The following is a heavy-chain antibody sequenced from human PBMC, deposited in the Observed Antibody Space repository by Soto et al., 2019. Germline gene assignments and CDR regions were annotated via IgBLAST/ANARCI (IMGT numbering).Heavy chain of an antibody. CDR2: INPNSGGT. CDR1: GYTFSGFY. J-gene: IGHJ4*02. CDR3: ARDPAHWDWTYLNPGDY. V-gene: IGHV1-2*02. Sequence: VASVKVSSKASGYTFSGFYMHWVRQAPGQGLEWMGWINPNSGGTNYAQKLQDRVTMTTDTSTSRAYMELTSLRSYDTAVYYCARDPAHWDWTYLNPGDYWGQGTLVTVSS. D-gene: IGHD1-7*01.